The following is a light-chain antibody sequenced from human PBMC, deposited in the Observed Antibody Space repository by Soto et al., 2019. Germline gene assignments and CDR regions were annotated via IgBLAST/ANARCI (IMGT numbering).Light chain of an antibody. J-gene: IGKJ5*01. CDR3: QQRHSYPIT. CDR2: TAS. CDR1: QGISSY. V-gene: IGKV1-9*01. Sequence: DIQLTQSPSFLSASVGDGITISCRACQGISSYLAWYQQKPGKAPKLLIHTASTLQSGVPSRFSGSGAGAEFTLTISSLQPEDFATYYCQQRHSYPITFGQGTRLEIK.